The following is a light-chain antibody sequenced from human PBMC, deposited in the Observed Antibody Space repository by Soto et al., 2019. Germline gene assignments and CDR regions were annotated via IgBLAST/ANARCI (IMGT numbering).Light chain of an antibody. CDR1: SGHSSYA. CDR3: QTWGTGIWV. J-gene: IGLJ3*02. CDR2: LNSDGSH. V-gene: IGLV4-69*01. Sequence: QLVLTQSPSASASLGASVKLTCTLSSGHSSYAIAWHQQQPEKGPRYLMKLNSDGSHSKGDGIPDRFSGSSSGAERYLTISSLQSEDEADYSYQTWGTGIWVFGGGTKLTVL.